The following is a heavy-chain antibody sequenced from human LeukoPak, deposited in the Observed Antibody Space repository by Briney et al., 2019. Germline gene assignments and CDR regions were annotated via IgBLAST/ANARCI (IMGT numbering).Heavy chain of an antibody. CDR1: GFTFNTYA. D-gene: IGHD2-21*02. CDR2: IKGGGGDP. Sequence: GGSLRRSCAASGFTFNTYAMGWVRQAPGEGLEWVSSIKGGGGDPFYADSVRGRFTISRDKSKNTMYLSLNSLRAEDTAVYFCAQGGHDFNPFYYWGQGTLVTVSS. CDR3: AQGGHDFNPFYY. V-gene: IGHV3-23*01. J-gene: IGHJ4*02.